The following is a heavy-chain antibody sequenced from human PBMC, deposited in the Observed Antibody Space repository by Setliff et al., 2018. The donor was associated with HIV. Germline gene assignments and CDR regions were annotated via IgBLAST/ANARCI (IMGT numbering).Heavy chain of an antibody. D-gene: IGHD3-22*01. CDR2: INHSGST. Sequence: SETLSLTCAVYGGSFSGYYWSWIRQPPGKGLEWIGEINHSGSTKYNPSLKSRVTISVDTSTNQFSLRLSSVTAADTAVYYCARVGYYDSSFDYWGQGTLVTVSS. J-gene: IGHJ4*02. CDR1: GGSFSGYY. CDR3: ARVGYYDSSFDY. V-gene: IGHV4-34*01.